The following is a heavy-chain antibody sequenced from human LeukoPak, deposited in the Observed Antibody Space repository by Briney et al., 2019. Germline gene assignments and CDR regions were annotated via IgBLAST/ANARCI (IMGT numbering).Heavy chain of an antibody. CDR1: GGSISSYH. CDR3: ARHSEVATGFDP. CDR2: IYTSGST. J-gene: IGHJ5*02. V-gene: IGHV4-4*07. D-gene: IGHD5-12*01. Sequence: SETLSLTCTVSGGSISSYHWSWIRQPAGKGLEWIGRIYTSGSTNYNPSLKSRVTISVDTSKNQFSLKLSSVTAADTAVYYCARHSEVATGFDPWGQGTLVTVSS.